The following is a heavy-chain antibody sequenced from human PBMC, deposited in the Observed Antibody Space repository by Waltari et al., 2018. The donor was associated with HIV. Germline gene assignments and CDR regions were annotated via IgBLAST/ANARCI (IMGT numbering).Heavy chain of an antibody. D-gene: IGHD3-16*02. CDR3: ARSDYIWGSYRYTIDY. J-gene: IGHJ4*02. CDR2: IIPIFGTA. Sequence: QVQLVQSGAEVKKPGSSVKVSCKASGGTFSSYAISWVRQAPGQGLEWMGGIIPIFGTANYAQKFQGRVKITADKSTSTAYMELSSLRSEDTAVYYCARSDYIWGSYRYTIDYWGQGTLDTVSS. CDR1: GGTFSSYA. V-gene: IGHV1-69*06.